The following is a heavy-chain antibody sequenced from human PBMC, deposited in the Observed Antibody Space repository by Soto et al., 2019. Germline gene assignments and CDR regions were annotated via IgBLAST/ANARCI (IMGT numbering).Heavy chain of an antibody. CDR3: ARAARPGGVGWFDP. J-gene: IGHJ5*02. Sequence: GASVKVSFKASGYTFTGYYMHWVRQAPGQGLEWMGWINPNSGGTNYAQKFQGRVTMTRDTSISTAYMELGRLRSDDTAVYYCARAARPGGVGWFDPWGQGTLVTVSS. V-gene: IGHV1-2*02. CDR1: GYTFTGYY. D-gene: IGHD6-6*01. CDR2: INPNSGGT.